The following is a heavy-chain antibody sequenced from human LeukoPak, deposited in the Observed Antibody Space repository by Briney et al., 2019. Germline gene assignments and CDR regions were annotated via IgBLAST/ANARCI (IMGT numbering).Heavy chain of an antibody. CDR3: AREVYYGSGSVRYFDY. J-gene: IGHJ4*02. CDR2: SNAGNGNT. D-gene: IGHD3-10*01. V-gene: IGHV1-3*02. Sequence: ASVKVSCKASGYTFTSYAMHWVRQAPGQRLEWMGWSNAGNGNTKYSQEFQGRVTITRDTSASTAYMELSSLRSEDMAVYYCAREVYYGSGSVRYFDYWGQGTLVTVSS. CDR1: GYTFTSYA.